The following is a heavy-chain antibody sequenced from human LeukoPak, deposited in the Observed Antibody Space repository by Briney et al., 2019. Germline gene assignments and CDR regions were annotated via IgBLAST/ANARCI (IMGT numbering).Heavy chain of an antibody. Sequence: SETLSLTCTVSGGSISSYYWSWIRQPPGKGLEWIGYIYYSGSTNYNPSLKSRVTISVGTSKNQFSLKLSSVTAADTAVYYCARGGQGSSSHYYYYYMDVWGKGTTVTVSS. CDR2: IYYSGST. V-gene: IGHV4-59*01. CDR3: ARGGQGSSSHYYYYYMDV. D-gene: IGHD6-6*01. CDR1: GGSISSYY. J-gene: IGHJ6*03.